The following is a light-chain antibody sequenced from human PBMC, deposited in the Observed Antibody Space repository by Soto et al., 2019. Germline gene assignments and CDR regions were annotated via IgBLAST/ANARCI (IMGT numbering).Light chain of an antibody. J-gene: IGLJ1*01. Sequence: QSALTQPPSASGSPGQSVAISCTGTSSDVGGYNYVSWYQQHPGKAPKLMIYEVNKRPSGVPDRFSGSKSGTSASLAITGLQAEDEADYYCQSYDSSLSGYVFGTGTKVTV. V-gene: IGLV2-8*01. CDR1: SSDVGGYNY. CDR3: QSYDSSLSGYV. CDR2: EVN.